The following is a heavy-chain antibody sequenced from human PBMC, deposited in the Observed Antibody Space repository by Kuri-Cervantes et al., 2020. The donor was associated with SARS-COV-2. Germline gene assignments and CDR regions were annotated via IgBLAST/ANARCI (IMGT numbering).Heavy chain of an antibody. Sequence: GGSLRLSCAASGFTFSSYAMSWVRQAPRKGLEWVSSISGSGSSTYYTDSVKGRFTISRDNSKNTQYLQMDSLRAEDTAVYYCAKSRTGVGDSTDYWGPGTLVTVSS. D-gene: IGHD1-26*01. CDR1: GFTFSSYA. CDR3: AKSRTGVGDSTDY. CDR2: ISGSGSST. V-gene: IGHV3-23*01. J-gene: IGHJ4*02.